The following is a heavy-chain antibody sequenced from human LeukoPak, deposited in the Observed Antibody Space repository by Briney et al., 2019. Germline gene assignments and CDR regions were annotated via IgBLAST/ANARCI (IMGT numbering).Heavy chain of an antibody. CDR3: VRERLSDGSPDY. D-gene: IGHD2-21*02. J-gene: IGHJ4*02. Sequence: PGGSLRLSCAASGFTFNSYWMHWVRQAPGKGLVWVSRIKTDGSSTSYADSVKGRFTISRDNAKNTLYLQMNSLRAEDTAVYYCVRERLSDGSPDYWGQGTLVTVSS. V-gene: IGHV3-74*01. CDR2: IKTDGSST. CDR1: GFTFNSYW.